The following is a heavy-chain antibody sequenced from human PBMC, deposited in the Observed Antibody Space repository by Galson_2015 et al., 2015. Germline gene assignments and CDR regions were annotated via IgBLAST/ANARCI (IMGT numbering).Heavy chain of an antibody. J-gene: IGHJ4*02. CDR1: GGSISSYY. Sequence: ATLYLHCPVSGGSISSYYWCWIRPAPGKGLEWIGYIYYSGITNYNPSLKIRVTISVDMSKNQFSRKLSSVTAADPAVYYCASPSMFGGPADYWGQGTLVTVSS. CDR2: IYYSGIT. D-gene: IGHD3-3*01. CDR3: ASPSMFGGPADY. V-gene: IGHV4-59*01.